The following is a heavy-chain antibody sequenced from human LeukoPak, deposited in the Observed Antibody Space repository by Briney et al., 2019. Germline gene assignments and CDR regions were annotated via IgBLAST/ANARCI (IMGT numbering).Heavy chain of an antibody. J-gene: IGHJ3*01. V-gene: IGHV1-18*04. CDR3: ARKGTGLAFDV. D-gene: IGHD3-10*01. CDR1: DYTFTSYG. Sequence: ASVKVSCKASDYTFTSYGISWVRQAPGQGLEYMGWISASNGDTSYPQKVQGRVTMTTDTSTTTAYMELRSLRSDDTAVYYCARKGTGLAFDVWGQGTMVTVSS. CDR2: ISASNGDT.